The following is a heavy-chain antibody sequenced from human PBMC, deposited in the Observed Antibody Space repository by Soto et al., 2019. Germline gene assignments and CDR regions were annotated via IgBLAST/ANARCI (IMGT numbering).Heavy chain of an antibody. CDR1: GFTFSSYG. Sequence: QVQLVESGGGVVQPGRSLRLSCAASGFTFSSYGMHWVRQAPGKGLEWVAVISYDGSNKYYADSVKGRFTISRDNSKNTLYLQMNSLRAEDTAVYYCAKEAVAGTLSTAFDIWGQGTMVTVSS. CDR3: AKEAVAGTLSTAFDI. CDR2: ISYDGSNK. V-gene: IGHV3-30*18. D-gene: IGHD6-19*01. J-gene: IGHJ3*02.